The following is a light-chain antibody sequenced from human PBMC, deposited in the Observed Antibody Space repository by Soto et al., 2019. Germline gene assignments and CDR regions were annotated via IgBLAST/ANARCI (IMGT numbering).Light chain of an antibody. V-gene: IGKV3-20*01. J-gene: IGKJ1*01. CDR3: QQYDSSPRT. CDR1: QSVSSNF. Sequence: ENVLAQSPGALSLSRGERAALSCRASQSVSSNFLAWYQQKPGQAPRLLIYGASNRATGIPDRFSGSGSGTDFTLTISRLEPEDFAVYYCQQYDSSPRTFGQGTKVDI. CDR2: GAS.